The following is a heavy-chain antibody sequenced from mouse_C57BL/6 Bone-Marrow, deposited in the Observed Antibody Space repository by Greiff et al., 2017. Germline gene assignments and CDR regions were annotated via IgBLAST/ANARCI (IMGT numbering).Heavy chain of an antibody. CDR3: ARDYGSSPPYWYFDV. CDR1: GYTFTSYG. J-gene: IGHJ1*03. D-gene: IGHD1-1*01. Sequence: QVQLQQSGAELARPGASVKLSCKASGYTFTSYGISWVKQRTGQGLEWIGEIYPRSGNTYYNEKFKGKATLTADKSSSTAYMELRSLTSEDSAVYFFARDYGSSPPYWYFDVWGTGTTVTVSS. V-gene: IGHV1-81*01. CDR2: IYPRSGNT.